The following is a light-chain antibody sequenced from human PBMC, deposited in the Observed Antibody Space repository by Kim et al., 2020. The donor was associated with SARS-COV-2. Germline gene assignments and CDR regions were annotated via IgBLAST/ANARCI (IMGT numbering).Light chain of an antibody. CDR2: DAS. J-gene: IGKJ4*01. Sequence: IVMTQSPATLSLSPGETATLSCRASQGISSYLAWYQQKPGQAPRLLIYDASNRATGIPARFSGSGSGTDFTLTISSLEPEDFAVYYCQQRTSWPTVTFGRGNKLEI. V-gene: IGKV3-11*01. CDR3: QQRTSWPTVT. CDR1: QGISSY.